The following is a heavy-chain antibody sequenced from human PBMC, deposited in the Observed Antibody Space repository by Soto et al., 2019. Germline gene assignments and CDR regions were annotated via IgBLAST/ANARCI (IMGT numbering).Heavy chain of an antibody. J-gene: IGHJ6*02. D-gene: IGHD3-22*01. V-gene: IGHV3-23*01. CDR2: ISGSGGST. CDR1: GLTFNNYA. Sequence: GGSLRLSCAASGLTFNNYAMSWVRQAPGKGLEWVSAISGSGGSTYYADSVKGRFTISRDNSKNTLYLQMNSLRAEDTAVYYCAKDAQYYYDSSGYYGMDVWGQGTTVTVSS. CDR3: AKDAQYYYDSSGYYGMDV.